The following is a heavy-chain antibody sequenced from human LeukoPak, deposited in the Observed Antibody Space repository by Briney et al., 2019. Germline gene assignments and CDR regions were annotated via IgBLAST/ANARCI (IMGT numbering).Heavy chain of an antibody. CDR3: ARAKAYCGGDCYPAAFDI. Sequence: PSETLSLTCAVYGGSFSGYYWSWIRQPPGKGLEWIGEINHSGSTNYNPSLKSRVTISVDTSKNQFSLKLSSVTAADTAVYYCARAKAYCGGDCYPAAFDIWGQGTMVTVSS. CDR2: INHSGST. CDR1: GGSFSGYY. J-gene: IGHJ3*02. V-gene: IGHV4-34*01. D-gene: IGHD2-21*01.